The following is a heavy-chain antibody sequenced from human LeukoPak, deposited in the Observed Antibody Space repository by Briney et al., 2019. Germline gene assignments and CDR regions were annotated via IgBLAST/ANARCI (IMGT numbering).Heavy chain of an antibody. CDR2: IYRGGST. CDR3: AKGGDSFSFDY. CDR1: GLTVTNTY. D-gene: IGHD3-16*02. Sequence: PGGSLRLSCAASGLTVTNTYMTWVRQAPGEGLEWVSSIYRGGSTYYTDSVKGRFTISRDTSKNTMDLQMDSLRAEDTAMYYCAKGGDSFSFDYWGQGTLVTVSS. V-gene: IGHV3-53*01. J-gene: IGHJ4*02.